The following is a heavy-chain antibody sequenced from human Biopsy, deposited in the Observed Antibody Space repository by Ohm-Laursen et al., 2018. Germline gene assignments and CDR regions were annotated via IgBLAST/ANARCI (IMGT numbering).Heavy chain of an antibody. Sequence: SDTLSLTCIVSGGSISGSSWSWIRQAPGKGLEWIGYISYSRDTNYNPSLKSRITISVDTSKNQFSLKLTSVTAADTAVYYCAKHGSGWTGDDAFHIWGQGTMATVSS. CDR2: ISYSRDT. J-gene: IGHJ3*02. CDR3: AKHGSGWTGDDAFHI. CDR1: GGSISGSS. V-gene: IGHV4-59*08. D-gene: IGHD6-19*01.